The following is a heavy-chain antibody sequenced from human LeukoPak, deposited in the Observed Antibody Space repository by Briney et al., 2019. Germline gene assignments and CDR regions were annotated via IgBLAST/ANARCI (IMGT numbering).Heavy chain of an antibody. V-gene: IGHV4-61*02. Sequence: SETLSLTCTVSGGSISSGSYYWSWIRQPAGKGLEWIGRIYTSGSTNYNPSLKSRVTISVDTSKNQFSLKLSSVTAADTAVYYCARGPRVGRDSWSGYYYYFDYWGQGTLVTVSS. CDR3: ARGPRVGRDSWSGYYYYFDY. J-gene: IGHJ4*02. D-gene: IGHD3-3*01. CDR2: IYTSGST. CDR1: GGSISSGSYY.